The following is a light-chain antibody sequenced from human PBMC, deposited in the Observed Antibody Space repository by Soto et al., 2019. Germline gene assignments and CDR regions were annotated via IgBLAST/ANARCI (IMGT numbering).Light chain of an antibody. Sequence: EIVMTQSPATLSVSPGGRATLSCRASQSISDTLAWYQQKPGQAPRLLIYDASNRATGIPARFSGSGSGTDFTLTISRLEPEDFAVYYCQQYGSSQTFGQGTKV. CDR1: QSISDT. CDR3: QQYGSSQT. J-gene: IGKJ1*01. V-gene: IGKV3-20*01. CDR2: DAS.